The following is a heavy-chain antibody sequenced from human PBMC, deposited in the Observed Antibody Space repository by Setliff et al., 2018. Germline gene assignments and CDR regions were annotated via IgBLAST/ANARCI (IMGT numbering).Heavy chain of an antibody. CDR1: GGSISSYY. V-gene: IGHV4-4*07. CDR3: AREQWLDPPGYYYMDV. J-gene: IGHJ6*03. Sequence: PSETLSLTCTVSGGSISSYYWSWIRQPAGKGLEWIGHIYIGGSANYNPSLKXXVTMSIDTSKNQFSLKLNSVTAADMAVYYCAREQWLDPPGYYYMDVWAKGTTVTVSS. CDR2: IYIGGSA. D-gene: IGHD6-19*01.